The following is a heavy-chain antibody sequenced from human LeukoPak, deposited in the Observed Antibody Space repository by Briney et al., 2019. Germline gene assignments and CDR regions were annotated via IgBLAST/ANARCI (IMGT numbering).Heavy chain of an antibody. D-gene: IGHD3-22*01. CDR1: GFIFSDYY. J-gene: IGHJ4*02. V-gene: IGHV3-23*01. CDR3: AKAVGLYDSAYY. CDR2: ISGSGGST. Sequence: GGSLRLSCPASGFIFSDYYMSWIRQAPGKGLEWVSAISGSGGSTYYADSVKGRFTISRDNSKNTLYLQMNSLRAEDTAVYYCAKAVGLYDSAYYWGQGTLVTVSS.